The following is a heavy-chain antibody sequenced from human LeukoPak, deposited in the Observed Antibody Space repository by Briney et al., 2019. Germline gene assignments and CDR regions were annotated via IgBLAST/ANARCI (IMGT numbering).Heavy chain of an antibody. CDR3: ARGGIVVVVAATEVDP. J-gene: IGHJ5*02. CDR2: IYYSGST. V-gene: IGHV4-59*12. Sequence: RTSETLSLTCTVSGGSISSYYWSWIRQPPGKGLEWIGYIYYSGSTNCNPSLKSRVTISVDTSKNQFSLKLSSVTAADTAVYYCARGGIVVVVAATEVDPWGQGTLVTVSS. D-gene: IGHD2-15*01. CDR1: GGSISSYY.